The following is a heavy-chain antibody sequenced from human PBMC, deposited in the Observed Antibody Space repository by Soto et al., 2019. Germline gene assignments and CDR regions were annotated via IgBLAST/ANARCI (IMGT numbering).Heavy chain of an antibody. J-gene: IGHJ6*03. CDR3: ARGPYYYYYMAV. V-gene: IGHV1-8*01. CDR2: MNLNSGNT. CDR1: GYTFTSYD. Sequence: QVQLVQSGAEVKKPGASVKVSCKASGYTFTSYDINWVRQATGQGLEWMGWMNLNSGNTGYAQKFQGRLTMTRNTSIHTAYMELSSLRSEDTAVYYCARGPYYYYYMAVWGKGTTVTVSS.